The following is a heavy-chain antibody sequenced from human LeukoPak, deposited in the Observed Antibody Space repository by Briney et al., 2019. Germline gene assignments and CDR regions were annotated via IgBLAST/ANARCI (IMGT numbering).Heavy chain of an antibody. D-gene: IGHD4-11*01. CDR2: IYYSGKT. CDR1: GGSISSTSYY. Sequence: SETLSLTCTVSGGSISSTSYYWGWIRQPPGKGLECIGSIYYSGKTYYIPSLKSRVTISVDTSKNQFSLKLSSVTAADTAVYYCARGATVTRYYYYGMDVWGQGTTVTVSS. J-gene: IGHJ6*02. CDR3: ARGATVTRYYYYGMDV. V-gene: IGHV4-39*07.